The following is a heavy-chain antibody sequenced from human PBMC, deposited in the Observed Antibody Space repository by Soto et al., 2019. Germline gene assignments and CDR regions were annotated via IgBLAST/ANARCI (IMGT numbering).Heavy chain of an antibody. D-gene: IGHD3-10*01. CDR1: GGRFGRYA. V-gene: IGHV1-69*13. CDR3: ARGKYYGSGSFWYGWFAP. Sequence: SVEVTCKDCGGRFGRYAMSWVRQAPGQGLEWMGGIIPIFGTANYAQKFQGRATITADESTSTAYMELSSLRSEDTAVYYCARGKYYGSGSFWYGWFAPLGQGTPVPVSS. J-gene: IGHJ5*02. CDR2: IIPIFGTA.